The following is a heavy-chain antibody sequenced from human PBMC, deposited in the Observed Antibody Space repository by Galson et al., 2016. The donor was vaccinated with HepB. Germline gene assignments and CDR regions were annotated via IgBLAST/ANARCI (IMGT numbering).Heavy chain of an antibody. Sequence: SLRLSCAASGFTFSSYAMSWVRQAPGKGQEWVSVISAASNTYYTDSVKGRFTISRDNSKTTLYLEMNSLRVEDTAVYFCANYLGYGSGRPGYFHSWGQGTLVTVSP. CDR2: ISAASNT. CDR1: GFTFSSYA. D-gene: IGHD3-10*01. J-gene: IGHJ4*02. CDR3: ANYLGYGSGRPGYFHS. V-gene: IGHV3-23*01.